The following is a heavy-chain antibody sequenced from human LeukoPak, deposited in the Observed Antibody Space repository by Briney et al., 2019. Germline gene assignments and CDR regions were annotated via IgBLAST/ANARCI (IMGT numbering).Heavy chain of an antibody. CDR3: ARGTTVTPYFDY. CDR1: GFTFSSYN. CDR2: ISTSNNYI. J-gene: IGHJ4*02. V-gene: IGHV3-21*01. D-gene: IGHD4-17*01. Sequence: GGSLRLSCVVSGFTFSSYNMNWDRQAPGKGLEWVSSISTSNNYIYYADSVTGRFTISRDNAKNSLYLQMNSLRAEDTAVYYCARGTTVTPYFDYWGQGTLVTVSS.